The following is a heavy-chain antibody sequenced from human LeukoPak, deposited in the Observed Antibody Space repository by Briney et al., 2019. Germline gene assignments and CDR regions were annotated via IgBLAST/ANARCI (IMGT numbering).Heavy chain of an antibody. J-gene: IGHJ6*04. CDR2: IKSNIDGGTT. CDR3: SSYNGDV. V-gene: IGHV3-15*01. D-gene: IGHD3-10*01. Sequence: PGGSLRLSCAASGFTFSTAWMSWVRQAPGKGLEWVGRIKSNIDGGTTDYAAPVKGRFTISRDDSKNTLYLQMNSLKTEDTAVYYCSSYNGDVWGKGTTVTVSS. CDR1: GFTFSTAW.